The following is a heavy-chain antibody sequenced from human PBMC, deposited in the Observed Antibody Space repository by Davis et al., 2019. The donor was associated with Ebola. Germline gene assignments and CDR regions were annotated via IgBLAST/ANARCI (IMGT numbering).Heavy chain of an antibody. CDR2: ISNSGSTL. CDR1: GFTFSRYE. CDR3: AKDSRVLTIGAAFDY. D-gene: IGHD3-3*01. V-gene: IGHV3-48*03. Sequence: PGGSLRLSCAASGFTFSRYEMNRVRQAPGKGLEWVSYISNSGSTLYYADSVKRRFTISRDNSKNTLYLQLNSLRAEDTAVYYCAKDSRVLTIGAAFDYWGQGTLVTVSS. J-gene: IGHJ4*02.